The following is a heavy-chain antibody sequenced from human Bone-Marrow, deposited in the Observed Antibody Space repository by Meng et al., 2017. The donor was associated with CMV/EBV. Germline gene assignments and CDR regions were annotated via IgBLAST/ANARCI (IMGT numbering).Heavy chain of an antibody. J-gene: IGHJ4*02. CDR3: ARGVDQGVDY. CDR2: MNPNRGNT. D-gene: IGHD5-12*01. V-gene: IGHV1-8*01. Sequence: ASVKVSCKASGYTFTYYDIIWVRQASGQGLEWVGWMNPNRGNTAYAQKFQGRVTMTRDTSINTAYMELSSLRSEDTAVYYCARGVDQGVDYWGQGTRVTVSS. CDR1: GYTFTYYD.